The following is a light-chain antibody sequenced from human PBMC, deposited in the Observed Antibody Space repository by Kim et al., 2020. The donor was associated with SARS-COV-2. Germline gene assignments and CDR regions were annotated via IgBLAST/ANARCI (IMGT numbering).Light chain of an antibody. J-gene: IGKJ4*01. CDR3: QQGSNWPLT. V-gene: IGKV3-11*01. Sequence: PGARATLSCEASRSVGSSLAGYQHKPGQAPRLLIYDASNGATGIPARFSGSGSGTDFTLTISSLEPEDFAVYYCQQGSNWPLTFGGGTKVDIK. CDR1: RSVGSS. CDR2: DAS.